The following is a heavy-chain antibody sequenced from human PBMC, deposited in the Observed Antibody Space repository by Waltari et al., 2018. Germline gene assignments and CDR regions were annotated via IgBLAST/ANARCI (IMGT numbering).Heavy chain of an antibody. D-gene: IGHD2-21*01. CDR3: AKDLWHGPFDY. CDR1: GFTFSSYG. J-gene: IGHJ4*02. V-gene: IGHV3-30*18. CDR2: ISYDGSNK. Sequence: QVQLVESGGGVVQPGRSLRRSCAASGFTFSSYGMHWVRQAPGKGLEWVAVISYDGSNKYYADSVKGRFTISRDNSKNTLYLQMNSLRAEDTAVYYCAKDLWHGPFDYWGQGTLVTVSS.